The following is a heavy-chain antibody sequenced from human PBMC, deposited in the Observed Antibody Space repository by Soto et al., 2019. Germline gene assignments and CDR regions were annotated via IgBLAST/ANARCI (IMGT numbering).Heavy chain of an antibody. Sequence: SETLSLTCTVSSGSISSTIYYWGWIRQPPGKGLEWIGNIYYSGSTYYSPSLKSRVTISVDTSKNQFSLELSSVTAADTAVYYCARYCSGGSCGGTDAFDIWGQGTMVTVSS. CDR2: IYYSGST. CDR1: SGSISSTIYY. CDR3: ARYCSGGSCGGTDAFDI. V-gene: IGHV4-39*01. D-gene: IGHD2-15*01. J-gene: IGHJ3*02.